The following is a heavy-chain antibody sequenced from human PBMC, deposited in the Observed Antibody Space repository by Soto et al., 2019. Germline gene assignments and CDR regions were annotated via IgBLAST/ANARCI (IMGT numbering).Heavy chain of an antibody. V-gene: IGHV3-30*18. J-gene: IGHJ4*01. CDR2: VSYDGSNI. D-gene: IGHD3-10*01. Sequence: PGGSLRLSCAASGFMFSDYGMHWVRQAPGKGLEWVAVVSYDGSNIYYVDSVTGRFTISRDNSKNTLYLQMNSLRPEDTAVYYCAKDVLSRGMVQPTMWGQGTLVTVSS. CDR3: AKDVLSRGMVQPTM. CDR1: GFMFSDYG.